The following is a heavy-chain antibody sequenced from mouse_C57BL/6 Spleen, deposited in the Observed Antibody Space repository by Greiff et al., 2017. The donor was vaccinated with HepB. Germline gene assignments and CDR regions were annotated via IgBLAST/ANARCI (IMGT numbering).Heavy chain of an antibody. CDR3: AREGYYGSGYAWFAY. CDR1: GYTFTSYW. J-gene: IGHJ3*01. CDR2: IYPGSGST. D-gene: IGHD1-1*01. Sequence: QVQLQQPGAELVKPGASVKMSCKASGYTFTSYWITWVKQRPGQGLEWIGDIYPGSGSTNYNEKFKSKATLTVDTSSSTAYMQLSSLTSEDSAVYYCAREGYYGSGYAWFAYWGQGTLVTVSA. V-gene: IGHV1-55*01.